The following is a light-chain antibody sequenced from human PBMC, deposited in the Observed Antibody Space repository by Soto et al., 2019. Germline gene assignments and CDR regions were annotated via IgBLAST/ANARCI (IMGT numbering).Light chain of an antibody. CDR3: QQYDSYPLT. J-gene: IGKJ4*01. Sequence: DIPMTQSPSTLSASVEDGVTITCRASQSIRSWLAWYQQKPGKAPKLLIYQASSLESGVPSRFSGSGSGTEFTRTISSLQPDDFATYYCQQYDSYPLTFGGGTKVEIK. CDR1: QSIRSW. CDR2: QAS. V-gene: IGKV1-5*03.